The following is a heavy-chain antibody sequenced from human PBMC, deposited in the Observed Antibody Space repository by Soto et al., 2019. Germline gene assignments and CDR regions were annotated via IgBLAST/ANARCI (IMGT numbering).Heavy chain of an antibody. J-gene: IGHJ4*02. CDR3: TTVRSYYDFWSGYPEDY. CDR2: IKSKTDGGTT. D-gene: IGHD3-3*01. Sequence: EVQLVESGGGLVKPGGSLRLSCVASGFTFSNAWMSWVRQAPGKGLEWVGRIKSKTDGGTTDYAAPVKGRFTISRDDSKNTLYLQMNSLKTEDTAVYYCTTVRSYYDFWSGYPEDYWGQGTLVTVSS. V-gene: IGHV3-15*01. CDR1: GFTFSNAW.